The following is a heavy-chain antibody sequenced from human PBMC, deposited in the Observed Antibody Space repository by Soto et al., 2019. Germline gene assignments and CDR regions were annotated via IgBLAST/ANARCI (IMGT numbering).Heavy chain of an antibody. J-gene: IGHJ4*01. Sequence: GGSLRLSCAASGFIFSDYYMSWIRQAPGKGLEWVSYISGSSGNARYADSVKGRFTISRDNAQNSLFLQVNSLRREDTAMYYCARDPSPYTSGWYGIDFWGHGTLVTVSS. V-gene: IGHV3-11*06. CDR2: ISGSSGNA. D-gene: IGHD6-19*01. CDR3: ARDPSPYTSGWYGIDF. CDR1: GFIFSDYY.